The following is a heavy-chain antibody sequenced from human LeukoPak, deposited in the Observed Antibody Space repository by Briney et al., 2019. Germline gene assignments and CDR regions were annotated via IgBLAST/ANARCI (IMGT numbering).Heavy chain of an antibody. CDR1: GFTFSSYA. J-gene: IGHJ4*02. Sequence: GGSLRLSCAASGFTFSSYAMNWVRQAPGKGLEWVSAIRGSGGSTYYADSVKGRFTISRDNSKNTLYLQMNSLRAEDTAVYYCARRSGVAVAGAFDYWGQGTLVTVSS. CDR3: ARRSGVAVAGAFDY. V-gene: IGHV3-23*01. CDR2: IRGSGGST. D-gene: IGHD6-19*01.